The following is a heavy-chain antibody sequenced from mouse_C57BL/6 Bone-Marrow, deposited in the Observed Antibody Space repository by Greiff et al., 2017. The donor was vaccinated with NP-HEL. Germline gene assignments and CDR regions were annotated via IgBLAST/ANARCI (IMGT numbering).Heavy chain of an antibody. CDR1: GFNIKDYY. CDR3: ARSGSTYYFDY. J-gene: IGHJ2*01. D-gene: IGHD1-1*01. Sequence: VQLKESGAELVKPGASVKLSCTASGFNIKDYYMHWVKQRPEQGLEWMGRIDPEDGETKYAPKFQRKATITADTSSNTAYLQLSSLTSEDTAVYYCARSGSTYYFDYWGQGTTLTVSS. V-gene: IGHV14-2*01. CDR2: IDPEDGET.